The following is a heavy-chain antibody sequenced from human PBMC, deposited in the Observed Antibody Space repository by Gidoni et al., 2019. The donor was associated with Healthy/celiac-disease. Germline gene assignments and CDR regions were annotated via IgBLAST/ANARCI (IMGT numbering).Heavy chain of an antibody. CDR2: IYYSGRT. CDR1: GCSISSSSYY. V-gene: IGHV4-39*01. CDR3: WNSGGGRFDY. D-gene: IGHD6-19*01. Sequence: QLQLQESGPGLVKPSETLSLTCTVSGCSISSSSYYWGWIRQPPGKGLEWIGSIYYSGRTYYNPSLKSRVTISVDTSKNQFSLKLSSVTAADTAVYYCWNSGGGRFDYWGQGTLVTVSS. J-gene: IGHJ4*02.